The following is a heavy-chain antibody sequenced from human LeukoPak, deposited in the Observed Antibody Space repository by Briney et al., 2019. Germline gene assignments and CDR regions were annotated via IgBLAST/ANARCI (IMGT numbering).Heavy chain of an antibody. J-gene: IGHJ4*02. Sequence: SETLSLTCAVSGGSISSGGYSWSWIRQPPGKGLEWIGYIYHSGSTYYNPSLKSRVTISVDRSKNQFSLKLSSVTAADTAVYYCAGLYGSGSYYDDYWGREPWSPSPQ. CDR3: AGLYGSGSYYDDY. CDR1: GGSISSGGYS. D-gene: IGHD3-10*01. CDR2: IYHSGST. V-gene: IGHV4-30-2*01.